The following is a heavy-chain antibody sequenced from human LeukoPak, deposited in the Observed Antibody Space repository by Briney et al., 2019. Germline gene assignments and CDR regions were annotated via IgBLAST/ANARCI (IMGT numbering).Heavy chain of an antibody. D-gene: IGHD6-19*01. CDR2: ISSSGSTM. CDR3: ARPYSSGWYLDGY. V-gene: IGHV3-48*03. J-gene: IGHJ4*02. CDR1: GFTFSSYE. Sequence: PGGSLRLSCAASGFTFSSYEMNWVRQAPGKGLEWVSYISSSGSTMYYADSVKGRFTISRDNAKNSLYLQMNSLGAEDTAVYYCARPYSSGWYLDGYWGQGTLVTVSS.